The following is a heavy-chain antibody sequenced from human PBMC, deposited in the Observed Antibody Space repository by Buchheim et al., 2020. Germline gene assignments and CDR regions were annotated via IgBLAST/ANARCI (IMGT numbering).Heavy chain of an antibody. D-gene: IGHD2-15*01. Sequence: EVQLVESGGGLVQPGGSLRLSCAASGFTFSSYWMSWVRQAPGRGLEWVANIKQDGSEKYYVDSVKGRSTISRDNAKNSLYLQMNSLRAEDTAVYYCARDDGSLSYYYYYGIDVWGQGTT. V-gene: IGHV3-7*01. J-gene: IGHJ6*02. CDR1: GFTFSSYW. CDR2: IKQDGSEK. CDR3: ARDDGSLSYYYYYGIDV.